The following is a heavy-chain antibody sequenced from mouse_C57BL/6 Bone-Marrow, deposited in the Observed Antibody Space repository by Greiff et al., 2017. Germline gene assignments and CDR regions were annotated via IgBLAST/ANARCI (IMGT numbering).Heavy chain of an antibody. D-gene: IGHD2-1*01. Sequence: EVQRVESGGGLVQPGESLKLSCESNEYEFPSHDMSWVRKTPEKRLELVAAINSDGGSTYYPDTMERRFIISRDNTQKTLYLQMSSLRSEDPALYYCARPDGNSPDGYWGQGTTLTVSS. V-gene: IGHV5-2*01. CDR2: INSDGGST. J-gene: IGHJ2*01. CDR3: ARPDGNSPDGY. CDR1: EYEFPSHD.